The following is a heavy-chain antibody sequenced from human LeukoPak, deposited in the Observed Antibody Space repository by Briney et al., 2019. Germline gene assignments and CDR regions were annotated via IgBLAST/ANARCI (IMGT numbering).Heavy chain of an antibody. CDR3: AKDYQIFYYGMDV. D-gene: IGHD3-16*02. V-gene: IGHV3-23*01. Sequence: HPGGSLRLSCAASGFTFSSYAMSWVRQAPGKGLEWVSAISGSGGSTYYADSVKGRFTISRDNSKNTLYLQMNSLRAEDTAVYYCAKDYQIFYYGMDVWGQGTTVTVSS. CDR1: GFTFSSYA. CDR2: ISGSGGST. J-gene: IGHJ6*02.